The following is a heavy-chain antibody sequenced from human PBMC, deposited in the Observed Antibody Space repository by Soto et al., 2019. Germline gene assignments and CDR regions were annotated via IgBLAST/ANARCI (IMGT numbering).Heavy chain of an antibody. CDR3: ARQPTTGDTDLWFDP. J-gene: IGHJ5*02. CDR2: IFYSGST. Sequence: SETLSLTCSVSGGSISTSRSYWAWIRQPPGKGLEWLANIFYSGSTFYNPSLASRVSVSVDTSKNEFSLKLRSVTAADTAVYYCARQPTTGDTDLWFDPWGQGTLVTVSA. V-gene: IGHV4-39*01. CDR1: GGSISTSRSY. D-gene: IGHD2-21*01.